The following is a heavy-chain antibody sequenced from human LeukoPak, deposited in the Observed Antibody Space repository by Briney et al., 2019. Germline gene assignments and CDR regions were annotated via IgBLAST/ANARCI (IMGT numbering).Heavy chain of an antibody. D-gene: IGHD3-10*01. V-gene: IGHV1-2*02. CDR2: INPNSGGT. CDR3: ARGAALLKSRFDP. CDR1: GYTSTGYY. Sequence: ASVKVSCKASGYTSTGYYMHWVRQAPGQGLEWMGWINPNSGGTNYAQKFQGRVTMTRDTSISTAYMELSRLRSEDTAVYYCARGAALLKSRFDPWGQGTLDTVSS. J-gene: IGHJ5*02.